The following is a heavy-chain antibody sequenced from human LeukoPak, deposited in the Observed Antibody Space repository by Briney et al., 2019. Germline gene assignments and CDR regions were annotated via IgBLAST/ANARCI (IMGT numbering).Heavy chain of an antibody. CDR3: ARGGDSTNFDY. CDR1: GYTFTGYY. J-gene: IGHJ4*02. D-gene: IGHD4-11*01. V-gene: IGHV1-2*02. Sequence: ASVKVSCKASGYTFTGYYIHWVRQAPGQGLEWMGWINRNSGDTNYAQKFQGRVTMTRDTPISTAYMELSRLRSDDPAVYYCARGGDSTNFDYWGQGTLVTVSS. CDR2: INRNSGDT.